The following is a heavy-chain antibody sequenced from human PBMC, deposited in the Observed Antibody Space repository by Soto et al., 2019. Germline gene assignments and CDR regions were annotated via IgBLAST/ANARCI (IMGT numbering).Heavy chain of an antibody. D-gene: IGHD2-15*01. CDR3: ARAGYCSGGTCFHGNCEY. CDR2: INPHGGST. V-gene: IGHV1-46*01. CDR1: GYTFTTYY. Sequence: QVQLVQSGAEVKRPGASVKVSCKASGYTFTTYYMHWVRQAPVQGLESLGIINPHGGSTTYAQKFQGRVTMTRDTSTSTVYLELSSLRSEDTAVYYCARAGYCSGGTCFHGNCEYWGKGTLVTVSA. J-gene: IGHJ4*02.